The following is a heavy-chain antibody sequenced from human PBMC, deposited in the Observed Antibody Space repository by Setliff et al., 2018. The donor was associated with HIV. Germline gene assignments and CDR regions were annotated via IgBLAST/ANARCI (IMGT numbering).Heavy chain of an antibody. V-gene: IGHV4-39*01. J-gene: IGHJ5*02. Sequence: LSLTCSVSGGSIDNNEYYWTWIRQPPGKGLEWTGSIYHTGRTYYNRSLESRLTISIDTSKNQFPLKLTSVTAADTAMYYCASRIYYYDESRVLREEGFVPWGQGTLVTVSS. CDR3: ASRIYYYDESRVLREEGFVP. CDR2: IYHTGRT. D-gene: IGHD3-22*01. CDR1: GGSIDNNEYY.